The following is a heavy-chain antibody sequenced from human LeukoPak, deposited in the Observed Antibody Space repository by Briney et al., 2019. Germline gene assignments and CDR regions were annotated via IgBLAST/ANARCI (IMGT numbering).Heavy chain of an antibody. CDR1: GGTFNNYA. CDR2: IVPILGIA. V-gene: IGHV1-69*04. J-gene: IGHJ3*01. Sequence: SVKVSCKASGGTFNNYAISWVRQAPGQGLEWMGRIVPILGIANYAQEFQGRLIITADKATSSAYMELSSLRSEDTAVYYCARDQGDNSCGYYAIWYAFDVWGQGTMVTVSS. D-gene: IGHD5-18*01. CDR3: ARDQGDNSCGYYAIWYAFDV.